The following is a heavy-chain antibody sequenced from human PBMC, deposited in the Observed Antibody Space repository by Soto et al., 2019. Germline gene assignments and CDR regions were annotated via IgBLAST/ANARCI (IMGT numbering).Heavy chain of an antibody. CDR2: IYYSGST. CDR1: GGSISSYY. Sequence: SETLALTCTVSGGSISSYYWSWIRQPPGKGLEWIGYIYYSGSTNYNPSLKSRVTISVDTSKNQFSLKLSSVTAADTAVYYCAAGADSGSYYKRYYYYGMDVWGQGTTVTSP. D-gene: IGHD3-10*01. J-gene: IGHJ6*02. CDR3: AAGADSGSYYKRYYYYGMDV. V-gene: IGHV4-59*01.